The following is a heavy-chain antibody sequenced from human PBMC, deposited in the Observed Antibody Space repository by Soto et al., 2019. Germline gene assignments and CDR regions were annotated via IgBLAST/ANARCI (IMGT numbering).Heavy chain of an antibody. V-gene: IGHV3-23*01. Sequence: GGSLRLSCAASGFTFSSYAMSWVRQAPGKGLEWVSAISGSGGSTYYADSVKGRFTISRDNSKNTLYLQMNSLRAEDTAVYYCAKDPGWESSSSYFQHWGQGTLVTVSS. J-gene: IGHJ1*01. CDR2: ISGSGGST. CDR3: AKDPGWESSSSYFQH. CDR1: GFTFSSYA. D-gene: IGHD6-6*01.